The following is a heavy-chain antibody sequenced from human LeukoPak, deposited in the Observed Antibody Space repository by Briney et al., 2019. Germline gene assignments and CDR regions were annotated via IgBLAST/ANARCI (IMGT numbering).Heavy chain of an antibody. D-gene: IGHD6-19*01. CDR1: GFTFSSYA. Sequence: PGGSLRLSCAASGFTFSSYAMSWVRQAPGKGLEWVSAISGSGGSTYYADSVKGRFTISRDNSKNTLYLQMNSLRAEDTAVYYCAKHLYSSGWYGLRAPFDYWGQGTLVTVSS. J-gene: IGHJ4*02. V-gene: IGHV3-23*01. CDR3: AKHLYSSGWYGLRAPFDY. CDR2: ISGSGGST.